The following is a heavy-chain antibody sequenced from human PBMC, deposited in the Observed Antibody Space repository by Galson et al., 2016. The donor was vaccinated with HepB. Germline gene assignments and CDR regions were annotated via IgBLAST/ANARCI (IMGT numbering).Heavy chain of an antibody. D-gene: IGHD1-1*01. Sequence: SVKVSCKASGATFSGYDLNWVRQAPGQGLEWMGGIIPAFGTPKYAQKFQGRVTIAADDSASTISLDLSSLRPDDTAIYYCARAVWNSFSVWGQGTVFTVSS. CDR2: IIPAFGTP. CDR1: GATFSGYD. J-gene: IGHJ3*01. V-gene: IGHV1-69*13. CDR3: ARAVWNSFSV.